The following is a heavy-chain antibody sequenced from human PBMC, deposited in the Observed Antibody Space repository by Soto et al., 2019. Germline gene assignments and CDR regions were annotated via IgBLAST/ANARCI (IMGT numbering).Heavy chain of an antibody. J-gene: IGHJ6*02. V-gene: IGHV3-33*01. D-gene: IGHD2-21*01. CDR3: ARDLIAVDGMDV. Sequence: GGSLRLSCAASGFTFSSYGMHWVRQAPGKGLEWVAVIWYDGSNKYYADSVKGRFTISRDNSKNTLYLQMNSLRAEDTAVYYCARDLIAVDGMDVWGQGTTVTVSS. CDR2: IWYDGSNK. CDR1: GFTFSSYG.